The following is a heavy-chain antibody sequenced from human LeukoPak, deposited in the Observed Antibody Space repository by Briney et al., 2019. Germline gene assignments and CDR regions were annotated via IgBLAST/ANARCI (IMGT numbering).Heavy chain of an antibody. D-gene: IGHD2-2*01. CDR1: GFTFSSYS. CDR2: ISSSSSTI. J-gene: IGHJ4*02. V-gene: IGHV3-48*01. Sequence: PGGSLRLSCAASGFTFSSYSMNWVRQAPGKGLEWVSYISSSSSTIYYADSVKGRFTISRDNAKNSLYLQMNSLRAEDTAVYYCARVDDIVVVPAAMPADYWGQGTLVTVSS. CDR3: ARVDDIVVVPAAMPADY.